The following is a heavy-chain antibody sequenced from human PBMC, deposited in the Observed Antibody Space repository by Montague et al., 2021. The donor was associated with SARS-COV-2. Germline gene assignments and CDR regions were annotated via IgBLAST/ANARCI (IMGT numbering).Heavy chain of an antibody. CDR1: RGSFSGYY. CDR2: INHSGGV. Sequence: SETLSLTCTVHRGSFSGYYWTWIRQPPGKGLEWLGEINHSGGVNYNPSLKTRGTISVDTSKNHFSLKLRSVTAAATAIYYCAGGYCSSTTCYRSLHYGGQGTRGAVSS. J-gene: IGHJ4*02. CDR3: AGGYCSSTTCYRSLHY. D-gene: IGHD2-2*01. V-gene: IGHV4-34*01.